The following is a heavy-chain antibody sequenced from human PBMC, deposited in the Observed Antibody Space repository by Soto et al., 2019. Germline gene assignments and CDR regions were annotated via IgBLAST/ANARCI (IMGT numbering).Heavy chain of an antibody. CDR1: GFTFGNYW. CDR2: ISDYGRI. Sequence: GGSLRLSCAASGFTFGNYWMHWVRQAPGKGLVWVSRISDYGRINYADSVKDRFIISRDDARSELCLQLNDLRVEDTATYYCARGGLEPFDHWGQGALVTVSS. CDR3: ARGGLEPFDH. D-gene: IGHD1-1*01. V-gene: IGHV3-74*01. J-gene: IGHJ4*02.